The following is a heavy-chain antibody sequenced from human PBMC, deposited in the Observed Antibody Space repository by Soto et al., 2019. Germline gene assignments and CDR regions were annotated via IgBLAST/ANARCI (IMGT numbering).Heavy chain of an antibody. Sequence: SETLSLSFSVSGDPIRGSPYYWACIRKSPGKGLEWIGSVYYSGTTYRNPSLRSRAALFVDTSKNQFSLRLASVTAEDTAVYYCDHIREYNHHGWFDPWAQGSLVPVSS. CDR3: DHIREYNHHGWFDP. CDR1: GDPIRGSPYY. J-gene: IGHJ5*02. CDR2: VYYSGTT. D-gene: IGHD1-1*01. V-gene: IGHV4-39*01.